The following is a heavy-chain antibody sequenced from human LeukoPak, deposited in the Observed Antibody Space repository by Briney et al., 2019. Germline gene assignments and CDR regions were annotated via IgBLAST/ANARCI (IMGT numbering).Heavy chain of an antibody. D-gene: IGHD1-1*01. CDR1: GFTFSSYS. Sequence: PGGSLRLSCAASGFTFSSYSMNWVRQAPGKGLEWVSYISSSSSTIYYADSVKGRFTISRDNAKNSLYLQMNSLRAEDTAVYYCAGLGTVKTGSGDYWGQGTLVTVSS. CDR3: AGLGTVKTGSGDY. J-gene: IGHJ4*02. CDR2: ISSSSSTI. V-gene: IGHV3-48*01.